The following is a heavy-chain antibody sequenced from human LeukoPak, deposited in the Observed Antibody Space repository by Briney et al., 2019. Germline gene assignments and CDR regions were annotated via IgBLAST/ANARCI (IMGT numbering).Heavy chain of an antibody. CDR1: GYSFTSYW. Sequence: GESLKISCKGSGYSFTSYWIGWVRQMPGKGLERMGIIYPGDSDTRYSPSFQGQVTISADKSISTAYLQWSSLRASDTAMYYCARGSSWYSYYYYYMDVWGKGTTVTVSS. CDR2: IYPGDSDT. CDR3: ARGSSWYSYYYYYMDV. D-gene: IGHD6-13*01. V-gene: IGHV5-51*01. J-gene: IGHJ6*03.